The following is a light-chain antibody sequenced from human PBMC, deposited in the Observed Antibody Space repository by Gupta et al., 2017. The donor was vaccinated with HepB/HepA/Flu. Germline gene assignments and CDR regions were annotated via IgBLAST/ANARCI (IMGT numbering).Light chain of an antibody. Sequence: EIVLTQSPGTLSLSPGERATLSCRASQSVSRRFVGWYQQKPGQAPSLLIYGTSTRATGTPARFSGSGSGTXFTLTIXRLEPEDFAMYYCQYEGSPPWTFGXGTKVEIK. CDR2: GTS. CDR3: QYEGSPPWT. J-gene: IGKJ1*01. CDR1: QSVSRRF. V-gene: IGKV3-20*01.